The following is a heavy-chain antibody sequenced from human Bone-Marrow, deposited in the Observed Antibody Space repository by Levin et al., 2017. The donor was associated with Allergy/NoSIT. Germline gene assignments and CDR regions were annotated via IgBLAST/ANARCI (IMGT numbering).Heavy chain of an antibody. V-gene: IGHV3-33*01. CDR2: IWYDGSNK. D-gene: IGHD5-12*01. CDR1: GFTFSSYG. Sequence: PGASVKVSCAASGFTFSSYGMHWVRQAPGKGLEWVAVIWYDGSNKYYADSVKGRFTISRDNSKNTLYLQMNSLRAEDTAVYYCARDMIVATNYYYYGMDVWGQGTTVTVSS. J-gene: IGHJ6*02. CDR3: ARDMIVATNYYYYGMDV.